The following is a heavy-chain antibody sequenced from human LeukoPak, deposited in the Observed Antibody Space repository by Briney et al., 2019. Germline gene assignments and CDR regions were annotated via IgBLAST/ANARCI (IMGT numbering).Heavy chain of an antibody. CDR2: IRDSGGST. V-gene: IGHV3-23*01. Sequence: PGGSLRLSWAASGFTFSISAMSWVRQAPGKVLEWVSCIRDSGGSTFYADSVKGRFTLSRDNSKNTLYLQMNSLRADDTAVYYCAKVSESNYDILTGYYTPYYFDYWGQGTLVTVSS. D-gene: IGHD3-9*01. CDR1: GFTFSISA. CDR3: AKVSESNYDILTGYYTPYYFDY. J-gene: IGHJ4*02.